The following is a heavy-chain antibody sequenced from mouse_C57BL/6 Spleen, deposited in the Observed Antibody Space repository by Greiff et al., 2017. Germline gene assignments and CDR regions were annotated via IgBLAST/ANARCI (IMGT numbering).Heavy chain of an antibody. CDR2: IWRGGST. CDR3: AKNSLYYSNYDAMDY. J-gene: IGHJ4*01. Sequence: QVQLQQSGPGLVQPSQSLSITCTVSGFSLTSYGVHWVRQSPGKGLEWLGVIWRGGSTDYNAAFMSRLSITKDNSKSQVFFKMNSLQADDTAIYYCAKNSLYYSNYDAMDYWGQGTSVTVSS. V-gene: IGHV2-5*01. D-gene: IGHD2-5*01. CDR1: GFSLTSYG.